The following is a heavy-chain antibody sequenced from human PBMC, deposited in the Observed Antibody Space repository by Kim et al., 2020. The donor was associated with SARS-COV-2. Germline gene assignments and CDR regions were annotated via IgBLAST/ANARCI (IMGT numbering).Heavy chain of an antibody. J-gene: IGHJ3*02. Sequence: GGSLRLSCAASGFTFHEYSMHWVRQSPGKSLEWVAVVLSNATVTFYRDSVKGRFTVSRDNTVSTLFLQMNRLRAEDTAIYYCVREIPYYHGNSAFLPGAFDTWGRGTVVSVSS. D-gene: IGHD5-12*01. CDR2: VLSNATVT. V-gene: IGHV3-43*01. CDR1: GFTFHEYS. CDR3: VREIPYYHGNSAFLPGAFDT.